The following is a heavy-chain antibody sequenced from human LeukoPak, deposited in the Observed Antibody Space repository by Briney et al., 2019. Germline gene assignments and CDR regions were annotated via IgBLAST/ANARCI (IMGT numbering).Heavy chain of an antibody. CDR1: GGSFSGYY. CDR2: INHSGST. Sequence: NPSETLSLTCAVYGGSFSGYYWSWIRQPPGKGLEWIGEINHSGSTNYNPSLKSRVTISVDTSKNQFSLKLSSVTAADTAVYYCARGREVAVAGTGYFDYWGQGTLVTVSS. CDR3: ARGREVAVAGTGYFDY. V-gene: IGHV4-34*01. J-gene: IGHJ4*02. D-gene: IGHD6-19*01.